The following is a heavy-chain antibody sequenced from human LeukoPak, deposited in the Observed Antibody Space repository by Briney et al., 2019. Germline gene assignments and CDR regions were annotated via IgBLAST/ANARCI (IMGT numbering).Heavy chain of an antibody. Sequence: GGSLRLSCAASGFTFSSYAMSWVRQAPGKGLEWVSAISGSGGSTYYADSVKGRFTISRDNSKNTLYLQMNSLRAEDTAVYYCAKASIAVAGTVYYFDYWGQGTLVTVSS. CDR3: AKASIAVAGTVYYFDY. J-gene: IGHJ4*01. V-gene: IGHV3-23*01. D-gene: IGHD6-19*01. CDR2: ISGSGGST. CDR1: GFTFSSYA.